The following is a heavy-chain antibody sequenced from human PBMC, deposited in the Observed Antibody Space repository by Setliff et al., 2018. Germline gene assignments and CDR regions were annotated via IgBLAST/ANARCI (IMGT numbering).Heavy chain of an antibody. CDR2: ISAYNGDT. CDR3: ARDRRNIVVAVVNAAFDI. CDR1: SYTFSSYG. V-gene: IGHV1-18*01. Sequence: ASVKVSCKASSYTFSSYGISWVRQAPGQGLEWMGCISAYNGDTNYAQNLQGRVTMTTDTSTSTAYMELRSLRSDDTAVYYCARDRRNIVVAVVNAAFDIWGQGTMVTVSS. D-gene: IGHD2-15*01. J-gene: IGHJ3*02.